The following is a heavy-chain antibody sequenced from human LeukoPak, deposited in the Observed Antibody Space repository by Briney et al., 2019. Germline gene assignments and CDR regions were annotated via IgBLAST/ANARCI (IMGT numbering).Heavy chain of an antibody. CDR3: XRXGKDTAMARDY. CDR1: XXXXXXYW. V-gene: IGHV3-7*01. D-gene: IGHD5-18*01. J-gene: IGHJ4*01. CDR2: ILQDGSEK. Sequence: GGSLRLXCAASXXXXXXYWMTXXXXXPXXXLQWVANILQDGSEKXYXXSVKGRFTISRDNAKNSLYLQMNSLRAEDTAVXYXXRXGKDTAMARDYWGXGTLVTVSS.